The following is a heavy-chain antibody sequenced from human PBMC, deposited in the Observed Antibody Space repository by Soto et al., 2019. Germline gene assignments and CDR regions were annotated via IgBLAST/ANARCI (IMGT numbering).Heavy chain of an antibody. CDR3: ARVGCSGGRCHRYGDAFDI. J-gene: IGHJ3*02. D-gene: IGHD2-15*01. Sequence: QVQLQESGPGLVKPSETLSLTCTVSGGSISSYYWSWIRQPAGKGLEWIGRIYTSGSTNYNPSLKRRVTMSVDTSKNQFSLKLSSVTAADTAVYYCARVGCSGGRCHRYGDAFDIWGQGTMVTVSS. CDR1: GGSISSYY. V-gene: IGHV4-4*07. CDR2: IYTSGST.